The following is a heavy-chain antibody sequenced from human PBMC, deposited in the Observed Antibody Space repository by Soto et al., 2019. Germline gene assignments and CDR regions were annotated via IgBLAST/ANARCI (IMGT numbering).Heavy chain of an antibody. D-gene: IGHD3-3*01. CDR3: AKVGADFWSGYYTGVSYPPTYYYYGMDV. CDR1: GFTFSSYA. J-gene: IGHJ6*02. CDR2: ISVSGGST. Sequence: GGSLRLSCAASGFTFSSYAMSWVRQAPGKGLEWVSAISVSGGSTYYADSVKGRFTISRDNSKNTLYLQMNSLRAEDTAVYYCAKVGADFWSGYYTGVSYPPTYYYYGMDVWGQGTTVTVSS. V-gene: IGHV3-23*01.